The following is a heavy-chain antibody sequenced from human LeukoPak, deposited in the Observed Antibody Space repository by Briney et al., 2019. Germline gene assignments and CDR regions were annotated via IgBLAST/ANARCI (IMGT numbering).Heavy chain of an antibody. CDR1: GYTFISYG. CDR3: AREYRAAAGLGWFDP. Sequence: ASVKVSCKASGYTFISYGISWVRQAPGQGLEWMGWISAYNGNTNYAQKLQGRVTMTTDTSTSTAYMELRSLRSDDTAVYYCAREYRAAAGLGWFDPWGQGTLVTVSS. V-gene: IGHV1-18*01. D-gene: IGHD6-13*01. CDR2: ISAYNGNT. J-gene: IGHJ5*02.